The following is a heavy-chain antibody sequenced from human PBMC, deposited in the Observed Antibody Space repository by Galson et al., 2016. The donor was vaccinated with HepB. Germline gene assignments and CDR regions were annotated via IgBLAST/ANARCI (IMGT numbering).Heavy chain of an antibody. CDR2: ISAGKGNT. CDR1: GHTFSSYV. Sequence: SVKVSCKASGHTFSSYVMHWVRQAPGQRLEWMGRISAGKGNTKYSQNFQGRVTITRDISASTAYMELSSLRSADTAVYYCARGGYCSGGSCYNCGMDVWGQGTTVTVSS. V-gene: IGHV1-3*01. D-gene: IGHD2-15*01. J-gene: IGHJ6*02. CDR3: ARGGYCSGGSCYNCGMDV.